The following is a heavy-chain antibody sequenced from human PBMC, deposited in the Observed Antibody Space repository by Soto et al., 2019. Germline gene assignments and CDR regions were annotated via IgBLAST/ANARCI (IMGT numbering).Heavy chain of an antibody. J-gene: IGHJ4*02. CDR1: GGSISSSSYY. Sequence: QLQLQESGPGLVKPSETLSLTCTVSGGSISSSSYYWGWIRQPPGKGLEWIGSIYYSGSTYYNPSLKSRVTISVDTSKNQFSLKLSSVTAADTAVYYCARHSGPIAADFDYWGQGTLVTVSS. CDR3: ARHSGPIAADFDY. CDR2: IYYSGST. D-gene: IGHD6-13*01. V-gene: IGHV4-39*01.